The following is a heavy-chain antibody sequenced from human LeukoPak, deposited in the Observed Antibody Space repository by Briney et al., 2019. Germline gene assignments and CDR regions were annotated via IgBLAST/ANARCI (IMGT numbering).Heavy chain of an antibody. CDR3: ARDVPRTSGP. CDR2: ISWNSGTI. Sequence: GRSLRLSCAASGFTFDNYAMNWVRQVPGKGLEWISLISWNSGTIGYADSVKGRFTISRDNANNFLYLQMNSLRAEDTAVYYCARDVPRTSGPWGQGTLVTVSS. V-gene: IGHV3-9*01. D-gene: IGHD3-10*01. J-gene: IGHJ5*02. CDR1: GFTFDNYA.